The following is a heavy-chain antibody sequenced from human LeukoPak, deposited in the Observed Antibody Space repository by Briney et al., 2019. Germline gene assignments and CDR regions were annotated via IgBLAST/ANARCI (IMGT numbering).Heavy chain of an antibody. CDR3: ARVIVVVPAAITTKSPLWFGELFPDSNYYYYYMDV. CDR2: ISAYNGNT. CDR1: GYTFTSYG. V-gene: IGHV1-18*01. J-gene: IGHJ6*03. Sequence: ASVKVSCKASGYTFTSYGISWVRQAPGQGLEWMGWISAYNGNTNYAQKLQGRVTMTTDTSTSTAYMELRSLRSDDTAVYYCARVIVVVPAAITTKSPLWFGELFPDSNYYYYYMDVWGKGTTVTISS. D-gene: IGHD2-2*01.